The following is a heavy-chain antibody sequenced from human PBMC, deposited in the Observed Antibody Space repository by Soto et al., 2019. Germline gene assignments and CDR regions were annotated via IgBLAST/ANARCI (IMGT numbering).Heavy chain of an antibody. D-gene: IGHD2-15*01. Sequence: QVQLVQSGAEVKKPGSSVKVSCKASGGTFSSYTISWVRQAPGQGLEWMGRIIPILGIANYAQKFQGRVTITADKSTSTAYMELSSLRSEDTAVYYCARDCSGGSCYQYYYYYGMDVWGQGPTVTVSS. CDR1: GGTFSSYT. V-gene: IGHV1-69*02. CDR2: IIPILGIA. J-gene: IGHJ6*02. CDR3: ARDCSGGSCYQYYYYYGMDV.